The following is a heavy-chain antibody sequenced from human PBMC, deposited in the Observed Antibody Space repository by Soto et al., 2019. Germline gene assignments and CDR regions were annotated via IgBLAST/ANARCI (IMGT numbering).Heavy chain of an antibody. V-gene: IGHV1-8*01. CDR3: ARRGQNYYDSSGYPNHGMDV. CDR1: GYTFTSYD. D-gene: IGHD3-22*01. CDR2: MNPNSGNT. Sequence: PGPPVKVSCKASGYTFTSYDINWVRQATGQGLEWMGWMNPNSGNTGYAQKFQGRVTMTRNTSISTAYMELSSLRSEDTAVYYCARRGQNYYDSSGYPNHGMDVWGQGTTVTVSS. J-gene: IGHJ6*02.